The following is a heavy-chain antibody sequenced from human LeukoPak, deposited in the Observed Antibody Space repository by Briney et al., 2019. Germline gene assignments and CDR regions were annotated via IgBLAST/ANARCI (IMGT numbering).Heavy chain of an antibody. CDR3: AKDTGSGWYFAPYYYYGMDV. J-gene: IGHJ6*02. V-gene: IGHV3-30*18. CDR2: ISYDGSNK. D-gene: IGHD6-19*01. Sequence: GGSLRLSCAASGFTFSSYGMHWVRQAPGKGPEWVAVISYDGSNKYYADSVKGRFTISRDNSKNTLYLQMNSLRAEDTAVYYCAKDTGSGWYFAPYYYYGMDVWGQGTTVTVSS. CDR1: GFTFSSYG.